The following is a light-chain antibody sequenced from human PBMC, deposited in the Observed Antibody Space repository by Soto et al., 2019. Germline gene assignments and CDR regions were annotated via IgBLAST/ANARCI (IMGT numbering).Light chain of an antibody. V-gene: IGKV3-20*01. CDR2: GAS. Sequence: IVMTQSPATLSVSPGERATLSCRAIQSVSSSYLAWYQQKPGQAPRLLIYGASSRATGIPDRFSGSGSGTDFTLIINRLEPEDVAIYYCQQYGGSPRITFGQGTRLEI. CDR3: QQYGGSPRIT. CDR1: QSVSSSY. J-gene: IGKJ5*01.